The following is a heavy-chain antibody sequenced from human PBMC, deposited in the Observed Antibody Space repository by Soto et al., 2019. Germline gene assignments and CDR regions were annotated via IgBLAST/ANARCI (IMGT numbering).Heavy chain of an antibody. Sequence: AGGSLRLSCAASGFTFSSYWMHWVRQAPGKGLVWVSRINSDGSSTSYADSVKGRFTISRDNAKNTLYLQMNSLRAEDTAVYYCARRESLGYCSSTSCSGPYYYYGMDVWGQGTTVTVSS. CDR3: ARRESLGYCSSTSCSGPYYYYGMDV. D-gene: IGHD2-2*01. CDR2: INSDGSST. V-gene: IGHV3-74*01. J-gene: IGHJ6*02. CDR1: GFTFSSYW.